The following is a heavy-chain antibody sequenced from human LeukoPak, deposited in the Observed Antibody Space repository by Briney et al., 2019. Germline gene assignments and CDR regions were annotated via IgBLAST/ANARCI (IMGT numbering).Heavy chain of an antibody. CDR1: GFTFSSYE. CDR2: ISSSCSII. Sequence: GGSLRLSCAASGFTFSSYEMNWVRQAPGKGLEWVSYISSSCSIIYYADSVKGRFTISRDNGKNSLYVQMKSLRAEDTAVYYCARVATYCSGGSCPYYFDYWGQGTLVTVSS. D-gene: IGHD2-15*01. V-gene: IGHV3-48*03. CDR3: ARVATYCSGGSCPYYFDY. J-gene: IGHJ4*02.